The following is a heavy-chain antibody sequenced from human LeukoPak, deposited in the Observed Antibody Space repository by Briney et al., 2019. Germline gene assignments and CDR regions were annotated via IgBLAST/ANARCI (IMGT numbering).Heavy chain of an antibody. CDR1: GYSFTDYY. V-gene: IGHV1-2*02. CDR2: INPNSGGT. D-gene: IGHD3-3*01. CDR3: ARTGSGVEPDYMDA. J-gene: IGHJ6*03. Sequence: ASVKVSCKASGYSFTDYYIHWVRQAPGQGLEWMGWINPNSGGTNYAQKFQGRVTMTRDTSISTAYMELSRLTSDDTAVYYCARTGSGVEPDYMDAWGKGTTVTVSS.